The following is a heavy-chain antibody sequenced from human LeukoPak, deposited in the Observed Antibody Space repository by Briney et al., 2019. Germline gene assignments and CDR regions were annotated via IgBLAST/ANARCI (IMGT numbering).Heavy chain of an antibody. CDR3: ARAYSGYDP. D-gene: IGHD5-12*01. CDR1: GFTFSSYS. V-gene: IGHV3-21*01. Sequence: ESLQISCAASGFTFSSYSMNWVRQAPGKGLEWVSSISSSSSYIYYADSVKGRFTISRDNAKNSLYLQMNSLRAEGTAVYYCARAYSGYDPWGQGTLVTVSS. CDR2: ISSSSSYI. J-gene: IGHJ5*02.